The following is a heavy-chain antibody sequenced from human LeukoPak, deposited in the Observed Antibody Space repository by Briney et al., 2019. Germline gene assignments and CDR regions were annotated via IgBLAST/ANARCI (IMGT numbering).Heavy chain of an antibody. CDR1: GFTFSSYS. V-gene: IGHV3-21*01. CDR3: ARETYYYDSSGYYYTDAFDI. CDR2: ISSSSSYI. J-gene: IGHJ3*02. D-gene: IGHD3-22*01. Sequence: GGSLRLSCAASGFTFSSYSMNWVRQAPGKGLEWVSSISSSSSYIYYADSVKGRFTISRGNAKNSLYLQMNSLRAEDTAVYYCARETYYYDSSGYYYTDAFDIWGQGTMVTVSS.